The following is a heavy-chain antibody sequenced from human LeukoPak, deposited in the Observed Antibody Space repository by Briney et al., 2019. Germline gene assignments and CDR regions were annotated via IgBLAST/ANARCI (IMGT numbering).Heavy chain of an antibody. V-gene: IGHV3-30*18. J-gene: IGHJ4*02. D-gene: IGHD1-7*01. CDR3: AKGRGYNWNSGGFDY. CDR2: ISYDGSNK. CDR1: GFTFSSYG. Sequence: GGSLRLSCAASGFTFSSYGMHWVRQAPGKELEWVAVISYDGSNKYYADSVKGRFTISRDNSKNTLYLQMNSLRAEDTAVYYCAKGRGYNWNSGGFDYWGQGTLVTVSS.